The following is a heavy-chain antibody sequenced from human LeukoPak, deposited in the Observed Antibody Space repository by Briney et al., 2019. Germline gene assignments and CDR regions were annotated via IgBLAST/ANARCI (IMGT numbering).Heavy chain of an antibody. CDR1: GFTFSRYW. V-gene: IGHV3-7*01. D-gene: IGHD3-10*01. Sequence: SGGSLRLSCAASGFTFSRYWMSWVRQAPGKGLEWVANIKEDGSEKYHVDSVKGRFTISGDNAKNSLYLQMNSLRAEDTAVYYCARVLMLRGGDFDYWGQGTLVTVSS. CDR2: IKEDGSEK. CDR3: ARVLMLRGGDFDY. J-gene: IGHJ4*02.